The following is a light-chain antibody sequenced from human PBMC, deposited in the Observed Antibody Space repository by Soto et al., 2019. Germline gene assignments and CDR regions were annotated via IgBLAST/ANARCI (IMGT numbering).Light chain of an antibody. CDR2: WAS. J-gene: IGKJ1*01. CDR3: QQYYSSPWT. Sequence: DIVMTQSPDSLAVSLGERATINCKSSQSTLYSPNNKNALAWYQQKPGQPPRLLIYWASTRDSGVPDRFSGSGSGTDFTLTISSLEAEDVAVYYCQQYYSSPWTFGRGTKVEVK. CDR1: QSTLYSPNNKNA. V-gene: IGKV4-1*01.